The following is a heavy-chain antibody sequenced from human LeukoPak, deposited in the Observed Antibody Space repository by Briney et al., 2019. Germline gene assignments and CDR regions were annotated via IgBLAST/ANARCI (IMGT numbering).Heavy chain of an antibody. CDR2: ISSSSSTI. Sequence: GGSLRLSCAASGFTFSSYSMNWVRQAPGKGLEWVSYISSSSSTIYYADSVKGRFTISRDNAKNSLYLQMNSLRAEDTAVYYCARSSIGGYNLIDAFDIWGQGTMVTVSS. CDR1: GFTFSSYS. D-gene: IGHD5-24*01. V-gene: IGHV3-48*01. J-gene: IGHJ3*02. CDR3: ARSSIGGYNLIDAFDI.